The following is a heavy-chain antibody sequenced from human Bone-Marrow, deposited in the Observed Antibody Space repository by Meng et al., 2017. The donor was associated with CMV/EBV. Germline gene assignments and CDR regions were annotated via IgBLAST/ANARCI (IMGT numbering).Heavy chain of an antibody. V-gene: IGHV3-30*02. CDR3: AKVGGLWSGYIDY. CDR2: IRYDGSNK. Sequence: GESLKISCAASGFTFSSYGMHWVRQAPGKGLEWVAFIRYDGSNKYYADSVKGRFTISRENSKNTLYLQMNSLRAEDTAVYYCAKVGGLWSGYIDYWGQGTPVTVSS. J-gene: IGHJ4*02. CDR1: GFTFSSYG. D-gene: IGHD3-3*01.